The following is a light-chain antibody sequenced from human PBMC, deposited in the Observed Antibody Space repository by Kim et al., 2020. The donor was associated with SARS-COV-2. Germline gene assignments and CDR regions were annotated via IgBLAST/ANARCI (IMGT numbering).Light chain of an antibody. CDR1: SLRSYY. J-gene: IGLJ1*01. CDR2: GKN. Sequence: SSELTQDPAVSVALGQTVRITCQGDSLRSYYASWXQQKPGQAPVLVIYGKNNRPSGIPDRFSGSSSGNTASLTITGAQAEDEADYYCNSRDSSGNHYFFG. CDR3: NSRDSSGNHYF. V-gene: IGLV3-19*01.